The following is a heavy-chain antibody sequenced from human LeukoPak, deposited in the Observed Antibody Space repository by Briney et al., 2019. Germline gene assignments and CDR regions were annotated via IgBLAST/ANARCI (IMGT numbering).Heavy chain of an antibody. D-gene: IGHD1-1*01. J-gene: IGHJ4*02. Sequence: PSETLSLTCVVYGGSFSGYSWNWIRQPPGKGLEWIGEINHSENSNSNPSLKSRVTMSVETSKRQFSLKLTSVTAADTAVYYCARRYYLERWGFDYWGQGALVTVSS. V-gene: IGHV4-34*01. CDR3: ARRYYLERWGFDY. CDR1: GGSFSGYS. CDR2: INHSENS.